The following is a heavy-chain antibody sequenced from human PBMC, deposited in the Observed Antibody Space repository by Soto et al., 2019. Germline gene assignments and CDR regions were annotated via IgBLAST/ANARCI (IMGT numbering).Heavy chain of an antibody. J-gene: IGHJ6*02. CDR3: ERKYCSGGSCYSNHYGMDV. V-gene: IGHV3-21*01. CDR1: GFTFSSYS. D-gene: IGHD2-15*01. CDR2: ISSSSSYI. Sequence: GGSLRLSCAASGFTFSSYSMNWVRQAPGKGLEWVSSISSSSSYIYYADSVKGRFTISRDNAKNSLYLKMNSLRAEDTAVYYCERKYCSGGSCYSNHYGMDVWGQGTTVTVSS.